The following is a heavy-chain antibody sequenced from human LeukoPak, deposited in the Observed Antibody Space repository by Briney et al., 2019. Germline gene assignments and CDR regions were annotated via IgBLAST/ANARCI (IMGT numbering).Heavy chain of an antibody. D-gene: IGHD6-19*01. CDR1: GFTSSSYA. CDR3: AKDPWSSGWLQPNYFDY. J-gene: IGHJ4*02. CDR2: ISGSGGST. V-gene: IGHV3-23*01. Sequence: PGGSLRLSCAASGFTSSSYAMSWVRQAPGKGLEWVSAISGSGGSTYYADSVKGRFTISRDNSKNTLYLQMNSLRAEDMAVYYCAKDPWSSGWLQPNYFDYWGQGTLVTVSS.